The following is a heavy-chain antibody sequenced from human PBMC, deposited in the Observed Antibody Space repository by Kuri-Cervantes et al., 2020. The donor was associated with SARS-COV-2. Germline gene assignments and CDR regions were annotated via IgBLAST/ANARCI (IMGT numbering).Heavy chain of an antibody. CDR3: AKAWRGQWLASYYYYGMDV. CDR1: GFNFSSYA. V-gene: IGHV3-23*01. Sequence: GESLKISWAASGFNFSSYAMSWVRQAPGKGLGWVSALSGSGGSTYNADSVKGPFTISRDNSQNTLYLQLNSLRAEDTAVSYCAKAWRGQWLASYYYYGMDVWGQGTTVTVSS. D-gene: IGHD6-19*01. CDR2: LSGSGGST. J-gene: IGHJ6*02.